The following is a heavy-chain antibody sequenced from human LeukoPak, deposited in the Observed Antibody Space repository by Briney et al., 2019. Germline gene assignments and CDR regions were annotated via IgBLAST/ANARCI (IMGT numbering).Heavy chain of an antibody. J-gene: IGHJ6*03. V-gene: IGHV1-69*04. D-gene: IGHD2-8*02. CDR2: IIPILGIA. CDR1: GCTFSSYA. CDR3: ARVETVVYVWGNYYYMDV. Sequence: SVKVSCKASGCTFSSYAISWVRQAPGQGLEWMGRIIPILGIANYAQKFQGRVTITADKSTSTAYMELSSLRSEDTAVYYCARVETVVYVWGNYYYMDVWGKGTTVTVSS.